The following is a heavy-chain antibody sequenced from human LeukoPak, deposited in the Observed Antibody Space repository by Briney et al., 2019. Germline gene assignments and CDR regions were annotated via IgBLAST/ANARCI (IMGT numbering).Heavy chain of an antibody. V-gene: IGHV3-30*18. D-gene: IGHD6-19*01. CDR3: AKVRSSGWIDY. CDR1: GFTFSSYG. Sequence: PGGSLRLSCAASGFTFSSYGMPWVRQAPGKGLEWVAVISYDGSNKYYADSVKGRFTISRDNSKNTLYLQMNSLRAEDTAVYYCAKVRSSGWIDYWGQGTLVTVSS. CDR2: ISYDGSNK. J-gene: IGHJ4*02.